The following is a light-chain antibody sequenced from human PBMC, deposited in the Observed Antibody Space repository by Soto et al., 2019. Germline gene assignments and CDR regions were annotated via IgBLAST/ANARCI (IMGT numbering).Light chain of an antibody. CDR1: QDISNY. CDR3: QQYDNLQFL. V-gene: IGKV1-33*01. Sequence: DIQMTQSPSSLSASVGDRVTITCQASQDISNYLNWYQQKPGKAPKPLIYDASNLETAVPSRFSVSGSGSDFTFTISSLQPEDSATYYCQQYDNLQFLFGPGTKVDIK. J-gene: IGKJ3*01. CDR2: DAS.